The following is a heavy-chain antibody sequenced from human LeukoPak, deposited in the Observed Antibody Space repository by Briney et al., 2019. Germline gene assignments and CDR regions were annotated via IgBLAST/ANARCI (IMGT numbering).Heavy chain of an antibody. CDR2: IDPNSGGT. V-gene: IGHV1-2*02. CDR1: GYTFTGYY. CDR3: ASATYYESSGYYSY. Sequence: ASVKVSCKASGYTFTGYYMHWVRQAPGQGLEWMGWIDPNSGGTDYAQRFQGRVAMTRDTSITTAYIELSRLISDDTAVYYCASATYYESSGYYSYWGQGTLVTVSS. J-gene: IGHJ4*02. D-gene: IGHD3-22*01.